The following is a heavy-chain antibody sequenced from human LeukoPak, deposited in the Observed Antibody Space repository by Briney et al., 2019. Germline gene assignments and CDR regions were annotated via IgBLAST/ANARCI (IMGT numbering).Heavy chain of an antibody. J-gene: IGHJ4*02. Sequence: GASVKVSCKVSGYTFTDYYMHWVQQAPGKGLEWMGLVDPEDGETIYAEKFQGRVTITADTSTDTAYMELSSLRSEDTAVYYCATTKRVVTTPPFDYWGQGTLVTVSS. CDR2: VDPEDGET. CDR3: ATTKRVVTTPPFDY. V-gene: IGHV1-69-2*01. CDR1: GYTFTDYY. D-gene: IGHD4-23*01.